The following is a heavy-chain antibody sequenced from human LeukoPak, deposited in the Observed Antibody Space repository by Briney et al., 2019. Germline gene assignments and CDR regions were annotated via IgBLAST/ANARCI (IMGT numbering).Heavy chain of an antibody. CDR2: ISPYNGNT. CDR3: VRGRESFEY. V-gene: IGHV1-18*01. J-gene: IGHJ4*02. Sequence: GASVKVSCKASGYTFTSYVISWVRQAPGQGLECVGCISPYNGNTNYAQKFQDRVTMTTDTSTSTAYMELRSPRSDDTAMYYCVRGRESFEYWGQGTLVTVSS. CDR1: GYTFTSYV.